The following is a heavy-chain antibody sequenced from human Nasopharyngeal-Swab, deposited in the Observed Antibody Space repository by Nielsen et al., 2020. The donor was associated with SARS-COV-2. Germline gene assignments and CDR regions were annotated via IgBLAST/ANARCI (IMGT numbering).Heavy chain of an antibody. J-gene: IGHJ3*02. CDR2: ISSSSSYI. V-gene: IGHV3-21*01. Sequence: GGSLRLSCAASGFTFSSYSMNWVHQAPGKGLEWVSSISSSSSYIYYADSVKGRFTISRDNAKNSLYLQMNSLRAEDTAVYYCARALRWGAFDIWGQGTMVTVSS. D-gene: IGHD4-23*01. CDR1: GFTFSSYS. CDR3: ARALRWGAFDI.